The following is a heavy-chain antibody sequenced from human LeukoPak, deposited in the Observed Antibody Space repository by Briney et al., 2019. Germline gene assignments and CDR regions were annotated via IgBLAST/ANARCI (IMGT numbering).Heavy chain of an antibody. J-gene: IGHJ4*02. D-gene: IGHD3-10*01. CDR3: ARVPGSSDRFFPYDY. CDR1: GYSFIGYY. V-gene: IGHV1-2*02. Sequence: GASVKVSCKTSGYSFIGYYMHWVRQAPGQGPEWMGWINPKSGGTNYGQKFQGRVTMTRDTSITTVFMELRWLTSDDTAVYYCARVPGSSDRFFPYDYWGQGTLVIVS. CDR2: INPKSGGT.